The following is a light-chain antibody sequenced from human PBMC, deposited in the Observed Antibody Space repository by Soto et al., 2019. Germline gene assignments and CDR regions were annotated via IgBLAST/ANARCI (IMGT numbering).Light chain of an antibody. CDR1: SSNIGGNY. CDR2: DNK. V-gene: IGLV1-51*01. Sequence: QSVLTQPPSVSAAPGQKVTISCSGSSSNIGGNYVSWYQVLPRTATKLLIYDNKKRHSGIPDRFSGSKSGTSANLGITELHIGDEAEYYCGTWDISLDTVVFGGGTKLTVL. J-gene: IGLJ2*01. CDR3: GTWDISLDTVV.